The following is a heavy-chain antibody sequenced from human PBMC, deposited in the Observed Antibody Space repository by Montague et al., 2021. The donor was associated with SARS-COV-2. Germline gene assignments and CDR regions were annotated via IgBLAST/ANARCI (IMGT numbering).Heavy chain of an antibody. CDR1: GGSISSGGYS. V-gene: IGHV4-30-2*01. D-gene: IGHD3-10*01. J-gene: IGHJ6*02. CDR2: IYHSGST. Sequence: TLSLTCAVSGGSISSGGYSWNWIRQPPGKGLEWIGYIYHSGSTYYNPSLKSRVTISLDSSKNQFSLNLTSVTAADTAVYYCGRGSMARGGKVCYGVDVWGQGTTVTVSS. CDR3: GRGSMARGGKVCYGVDV.